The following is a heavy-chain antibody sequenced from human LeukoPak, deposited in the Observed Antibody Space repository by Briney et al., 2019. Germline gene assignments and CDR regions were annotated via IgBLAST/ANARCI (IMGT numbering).Heavy chain of an antibody. CDR1: GFTFSSYA. CDR2: FSGSGVGT. CDR3: AKHSYRVDSFTDY. Sequence: GGSLRLSCAASGFTFSSYAMSWVRQAPGKGLEWVSGFSGSGVGTYYADSVKGRFTISRDNSKNTLYLQMNSLRAEDTAVYYCAKHSYRVDSFTDYWGQGTLVTVSS. J-gene: IGHJ4*02. V-gene: IGHV3-23*01. D-gene: IGHD5-12*01.